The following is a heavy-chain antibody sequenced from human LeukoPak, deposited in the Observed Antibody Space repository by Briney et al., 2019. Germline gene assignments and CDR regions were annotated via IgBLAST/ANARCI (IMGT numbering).Heavy chain of an antibody. CDR3: ASMMPAGY. V-gene: IGHV4-39*01. D-gene: IGHD3-16*01. J-gene: IGHJ4*02. Sequence: PSETLSLTCTVSGGSISSSSYYWGWIRQPPGKGLEWIGSIHYSGNTYYNPSLKSRVTISVDTSKNQFSLKLSSVTAADTAVYYCASMMPAGYWGQGTLVTVSS. CDR1: GGSISSSSYY. CDR2: IHYSGNT.